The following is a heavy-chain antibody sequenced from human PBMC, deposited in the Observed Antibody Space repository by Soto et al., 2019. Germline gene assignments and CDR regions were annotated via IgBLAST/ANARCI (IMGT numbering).Heavy chain of an antibody. CDR2: ISSSSSYI. J-gene: IGHJ6*04. V-gene: IGHV3-21*01. Sequence: GGSLRLSCAASGFTFSSYSMTWVRQAPGKGLEWVSSISSSSSYIYYADSVKGRFTISTDNAKNSLYLKMNSLRAEDTAVYYCARVLVAAPSRDVWGNGTTVTVSS. CDR1: GFTFSSYS. CDR3: ARVLVAAPSRDV. D-gene: IGHD6-13*01.